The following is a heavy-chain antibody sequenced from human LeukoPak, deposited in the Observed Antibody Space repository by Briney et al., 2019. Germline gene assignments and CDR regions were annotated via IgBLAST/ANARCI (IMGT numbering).Heavy chain of an antibody. D-gene: IGHD5-12*01. Sequence: PSETLSLTCTVSGGSFSGYFWSWIRQPAGKGLEWIGRIYTSGSTNYNPSLKSRVTMSVDTSKNQFSLKLSSVPAADTAVYYCAREPVATRFDYWGQGTLVTVSS. CDR2: IYTSGST. V-gene: IGHV4-4*07. J-gene: IGHJ4*02. CDR1: GGSFSGYF. CDR3: AREPVATRFDY.